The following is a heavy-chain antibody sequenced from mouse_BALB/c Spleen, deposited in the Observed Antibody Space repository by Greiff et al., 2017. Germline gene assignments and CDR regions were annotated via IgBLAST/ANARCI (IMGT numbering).Heavy chain of an antibody. CDR1: GYAFTNYW. CDR3: ARKDYSFDY. V-gene: IGHV1-63*01. Sequence: QVQLKESGAELVRPGTSVKISCKASGYAFTNYWLGWVKQRPGHGLEWIGDIYPGSGNTYYNEKFKGKATLTADKSSSTAYMQLSSLTSEDSAVYFCARKDYSFDYWGQGTTLTVSS. J-gene: IGHJ2*01. D-gene: IGHD2-12*01. CDR2: IYPGSGNT.